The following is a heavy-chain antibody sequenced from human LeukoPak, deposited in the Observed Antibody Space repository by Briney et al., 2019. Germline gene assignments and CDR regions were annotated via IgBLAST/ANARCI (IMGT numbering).Heavy chain of an antibody. CDR3: ATFLGDSRSFDY. CDR1: GGSISSSSYY. V-gene: IGHV4-39*01. D-gene: IGHD3-16*01. CDR2: IYYRGST. J-gene: IGHJ4*02. Sequence: SETLSLTCTVSGGSISSSSYYWGWLRQPPGKGLEWIGSIYYRGSTYYNPSLKSRVTISVDTSKNQFSLKLSSVTAADTAVYYCATFLGDSRSFDYWGQGTLVTVSS.